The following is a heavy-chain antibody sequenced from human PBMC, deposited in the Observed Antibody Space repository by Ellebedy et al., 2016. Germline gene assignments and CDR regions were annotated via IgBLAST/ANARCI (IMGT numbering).Heavy chain of an antibody. D-gene: IGHD3-3*01. CDR1: GFNIDSYT. CDR2: LTSSYSDI. CDR3: ARGATPGFIWSGHYFDP. V-gene: IGHV3-21*06. Sequence: GGSLRLSCAASGFNIDSYTMNWVRQTPGEGLEWVSSLTSSYSDIYYADSLKGRFTISRDTAKNSLFLDMDGLGDEDTAVYYCARGATPGFIWSGHYFDPWGPGTQVTVSS. J-gene: IGHJ5*02.